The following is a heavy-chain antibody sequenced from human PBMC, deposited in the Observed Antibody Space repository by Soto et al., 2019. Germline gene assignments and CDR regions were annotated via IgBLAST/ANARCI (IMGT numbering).Heavy chain of an antibody. CDR3: ASGYSSSWYPSPFDY. D-gene: IGHD6-13*01. J-gene: IGHJ4*02. CDR1: GFTFSSYA. V-gene: IGHV3-30-3*01. CDR2: ISHDGINK. Sequence: GGSLRLSCAASGFTFSSYAMNWVRQAPGKGLEWVALISHDGINKYYADSVRGRFTISRDSSTNTLYLQMNSLRAEDTAVYYCASGYSSSWYPSPFDYWGQGTLVTVSS.